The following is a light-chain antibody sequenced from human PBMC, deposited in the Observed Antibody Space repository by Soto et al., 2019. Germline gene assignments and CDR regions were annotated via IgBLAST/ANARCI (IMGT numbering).Light chain of an antibody. CDR2: DAS. Sequence: EIVLTQSPATLSLSPGERATLSCRASQSVSGYLAWYQQKPGQAPRLLIYDASKRATGVPARFSGSGFGTDFTLTISSLEPEDFAVYYCQQRSKWRTFGQGTKVEIK. J-gene: IGKJ1*01. CDR1: QSVSGY. CDR3: QQRSKWRT. V-gene: IGKV3-11*01.